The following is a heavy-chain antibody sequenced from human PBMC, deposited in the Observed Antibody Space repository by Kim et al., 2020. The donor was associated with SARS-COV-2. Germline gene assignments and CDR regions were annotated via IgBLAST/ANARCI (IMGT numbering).Heavy chain of an antibody. Sequence: SETLSLTCTVSGGSISSGGYYWSWIRQHPGKGLEWIGYIYYSGSTYYNPSLKSRVTISVDTSKNQFSLKLSSVTAADTAVYYCARFLFGYYYGSGSYPYYDSSGYYFLSPNPYFDYWGQGTLVTVSS. V-gene: IGHV4-31*03. CDR2: IYYSGST. J-gene: IGHJ4*02. D-gene: IGHD3-22*01. CDR3: ARFLFGYYYGSGSYPYYDSSGYYFLSPNPYFDY. CDR1: GGSISSGGYY.